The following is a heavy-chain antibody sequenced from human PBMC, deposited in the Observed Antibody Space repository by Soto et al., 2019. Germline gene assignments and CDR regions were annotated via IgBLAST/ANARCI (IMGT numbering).Heavy chain of an antibody. CDR2: IIPIFGTA. V-gene: IGHV1-69*06. J-gene: IGHJ5*02. Sequence: QVQLVQSGAEVKKPGSSVKVSCKASGGTFSSYAISWVRQAPGQGLEWMGGIIPIFGTANYAQKFQGRVTMTADKSTSTAYMELSSLRSEDTAVYYCAREGGAYGSGSYYWFDPWGQGTLVTVSS. CDR1: GGTFSSYA. CDR3: AREGGAYGSGSYYWFDP. D-gene: IGHD3-10*01.